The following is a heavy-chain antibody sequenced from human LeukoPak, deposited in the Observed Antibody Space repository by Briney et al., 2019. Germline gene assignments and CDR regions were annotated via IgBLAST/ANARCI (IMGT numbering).Heavy chain of an antibody. V-gene: IGHV4-34*01. CDR1: GGSFSDYY. Sequence: SETLSLTCAVYGGSFSDYYWSWIRQPPGKGLEYIGEINHSGITNYNPSLMSRVTISVDTSKNQFSLKLSSVTAADTAVYYCARTTEAHSWQTRYYSYYMDVWGKGTTVTVSS. D-gene: IGHD6-13*01. CDR2: INHSGIT. CDR3: ARTTEAHSWQTRYYSYYMDV. J-gene: IGHJ6*03.